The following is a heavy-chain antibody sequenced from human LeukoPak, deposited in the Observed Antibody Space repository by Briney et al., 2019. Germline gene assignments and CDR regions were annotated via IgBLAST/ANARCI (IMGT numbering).Heavy chain of an antibody. CDR2: IYWNDDK. J-gene: IGHJ3*02. D-gene: IGHD3-22*01. CDR1: GFSLTTSGVG. Sequence: GSGPTLVNPTQTLTLACTFSGFSLTTSGVGVGWIRQPPGKALEWLALIYWNDDKRYSPSLKSRLTITKDTSKNQVALTMTNMDPVDTATYYCTHTVESSVYYGPTHAFHIWGQGTMVTVSS. CDR3: THTVESSVYYGPTHAFHI. V-gene: IGHV2-5*01.